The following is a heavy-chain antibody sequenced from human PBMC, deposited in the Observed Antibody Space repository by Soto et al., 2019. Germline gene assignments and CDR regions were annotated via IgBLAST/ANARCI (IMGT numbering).Heavy chain of an antibody. CDR1: GYTFTSYG. V-gene: IGHV1-18*01. J-gene: IGHJ5*02. D-gene: IGHD2-21*01. CDR2: ISAYNGNT. Sequence: GASVKVSCKASGYTFTSYGISWVRQAPGQGLEWMGWISAYNGNTIYAQKFQGRVTMTEDTSTDTAYMELSSLRSEDTAVYYCATGLRVVRPYNWFDPWGQGTLVTVSS. CDR3: ATGLRVVRPYNWFDP.